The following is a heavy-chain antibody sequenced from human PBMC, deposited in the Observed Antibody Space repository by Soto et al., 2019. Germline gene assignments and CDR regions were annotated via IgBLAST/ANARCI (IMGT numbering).Heavy chain of an antibody. CDR3: ARDQDDYGDYWGYYYGMDV. V-gene: IGHV3-21*01. D-gene: IGHD4-17*01. Sequence: EVQLVESGGGLVKPGGSLRLSCAASGFTFSSYSMNWVRQAPGKGLEWVSSISSSSSYIYYADSVKGRFTISRDNAKNSLYLQMNSLRSEDTAVYYCARDQDDYGDYWGYYYGMDVCGQGTTVTVSS. CDR2: ISSSSSYI. CDR1: GFTFSSYS. J-gene: IGHJ6*02.